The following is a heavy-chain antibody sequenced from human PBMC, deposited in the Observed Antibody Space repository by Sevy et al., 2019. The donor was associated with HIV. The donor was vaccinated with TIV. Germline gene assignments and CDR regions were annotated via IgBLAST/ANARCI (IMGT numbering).Heavy chain of an antibody. J-gene: IGHJ5*02. CDR1: GYTFTGYY. Sequence: ASVKVSCKASGYTFTGYYMHWVRQAPGQGLEWMGWINPNSGGTNYADKFQGRVTMTRDTSISTAYMELSRLRSDDTAVYYCARERVYCSGGSCKPGGWFDPWGQGTLVTVSS. D-gene: IGHD2-15*01. CDR2: INPNSGGT. V-gene: IGHV1-2*07. CDR3: ARERVYCSGGSCKPGGWFDP.